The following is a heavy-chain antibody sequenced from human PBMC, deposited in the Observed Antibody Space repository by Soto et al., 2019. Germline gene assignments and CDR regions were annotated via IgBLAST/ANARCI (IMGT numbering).Heavy chain of an antibody. Sequence: SETLSLTCPVSGCSISSGGYYWSWIRQHPGKGLEWIGYIYYSGSTYYNPSLKSRVTISVDTSKNQFSLKLSSVTAADTAVYYCARAGVSTAMVSFHITPGAFDIWGQGTMVNV. CDR2: IYYSGST. V-gene: IGHV4-31*03. CDR3: ARAGVSTAMVSFHITPGAFDI. D-gene: IGHD5-18*01. J-gene: IGHJ3*02. CDR1: GCSISSGGYY.